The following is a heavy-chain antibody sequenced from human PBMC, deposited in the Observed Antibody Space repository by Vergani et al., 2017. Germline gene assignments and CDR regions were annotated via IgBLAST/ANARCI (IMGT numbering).Heavy chain of an antibody. CDR3: ARGRQWRLTEYLYGMDV. V-gene: IGHV7-4-1*02. CDR2: INTNSGNP. Sequence: QVQLVQSGAEVGKPGASVKISCEASGYTFTNYPLIWVRQALGQGLEFMGWINTNSGNPTYAPGFTGRFVFSLDTSVSTAYLQISGLKAEDSAVYYCARGRQWRLTEYLYGMDVWGQGTTVTVSS. CDR1: GYTFTNYP. D-gene: IGHD6-19*01. J-gene: IGHJ6*02.